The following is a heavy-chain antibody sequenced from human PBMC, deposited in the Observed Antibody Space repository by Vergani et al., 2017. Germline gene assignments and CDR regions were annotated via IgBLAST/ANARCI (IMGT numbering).Heavy chain of an antibody. CDR2: GSRILGIA. Sequence: QVQLVQAGAELKKPGSSVKDSCKASGGTFSSDAISWVRQAPGQGLDGRGRGSRILGIANYAQKFQGRVTITADKATSTAYMELSSLRSEDTAVYYCATLNDPPLNYWGQGTLVTVSS. J-gene: IGHJ4*02. CDR3: ATLNDPPLNY. CDR1: GGTFSSDA. V-gene: IGHV1-69*04.